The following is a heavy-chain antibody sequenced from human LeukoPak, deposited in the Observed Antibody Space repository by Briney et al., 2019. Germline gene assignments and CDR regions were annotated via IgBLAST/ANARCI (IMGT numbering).Heavy chain of an antibody. V-gene: IGHV1-8*01. J-gene: IGHJ4*02. CDR2: MKPNSGNT. CDR3: ARVNIGSSMDFDY. D-gene: IGHD2-15*01. CDR1: GYTFTSYD. Sequence: GASVKVSCKASGYTFTSYDINWVRQATGQGLEWMGWMKPNSGNTGYAQKFQGRVTMTRNTSISTPYMDLSSLRSEDTAVYYCARVNIGSSMDFDYWGQGTLVTVSS.